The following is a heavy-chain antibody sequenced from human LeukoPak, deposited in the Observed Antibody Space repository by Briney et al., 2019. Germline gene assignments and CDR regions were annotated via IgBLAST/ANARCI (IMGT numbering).Heavy chain of an antibody. CDR2: ISGSGSYL. Sequence: GGSLRLSCAASGFTFSSYSMNWVRQAPGKGLEWVSSISGSGSYLFYADSVKGRFTISRDNARNSLYLQMNSLRAEDTAVYYCAREFYERKDLDNWGQGTLVTVSS. V-gene: IGHV3-21*01. CDR3: AREFYERKDLDN. CDR1: GFTFSSYS. J-gene: IGHJ4*02. D-gene: IGHD2/OR15-2a*01.